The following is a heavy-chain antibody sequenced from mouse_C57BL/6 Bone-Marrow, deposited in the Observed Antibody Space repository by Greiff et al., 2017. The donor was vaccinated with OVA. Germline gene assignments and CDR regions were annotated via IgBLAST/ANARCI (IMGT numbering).Heavy chain of an antibody. Sequence: EVQLQESGPGLVKPSQSLSLTCSVTGYSITSGYYWNWIRQFPGNKLEWMGYISYDGSNNYNPSLKNRISITRDTSKNQFFLKLNSVTTEDTATYYCARMGGFAYWGQGTLVTVSA. CDR3: ARMGGFAY. D-gene: IGHD1-1*02. CDR1: GYSITSGYY. V-gene: IGHV3-6*01. CDR2: ISYDGSN. J-gene: IGHJ3*01.